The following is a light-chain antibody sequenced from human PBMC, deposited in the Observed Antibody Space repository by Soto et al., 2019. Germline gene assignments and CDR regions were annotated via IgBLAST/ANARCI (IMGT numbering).Light chain of an antibody. V-gene: IGKV1-5*03. CDR2: QAS. CDR1: QSISTW. J-gene: IGKJ5*01. CDR3: QQYNSYWGT. Sequence: DMHMTQSASTLSASVGDRVSITFRASQSISTWLAWYQQKPGKAPKLLIYQASNLENGIPSRFSGSGSRTEFTLTISSLQPDDFATYYCQQYNSYWGTFGQGTRLEIK.